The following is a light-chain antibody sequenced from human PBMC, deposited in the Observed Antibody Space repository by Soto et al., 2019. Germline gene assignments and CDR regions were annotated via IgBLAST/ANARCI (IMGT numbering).Light chain of an antibody. V-gene: IGKV1-9*01. Sequence: IQWTQSPSSLSASVGYRFTITCRASQGVRSYLAWFQQRPGKAPKLLIFGASTLQNGVPARFSGGGFGTEFTLTITSLQPEDFATYYCHQVYTYPRTFGQGTKVDI. J-gene: IGKJ1*01. CDR3: HQVYTYPRT. CDR1: QGVRSY. CDR2: GAS.